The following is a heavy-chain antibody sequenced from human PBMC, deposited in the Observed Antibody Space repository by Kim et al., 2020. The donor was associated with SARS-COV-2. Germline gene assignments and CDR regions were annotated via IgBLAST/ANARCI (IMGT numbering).Heavy chain of an antibody. D-gene: IGHD3-9*01. Sequence: GGSLRLSCAASGFNFNGYDMHWVRQAPGKGLEWVSGIDSDGGTFYQGSLMGGFTISIENTKNTLFLQMNSLRAGDTAVYYCGGNDSHKYDYSLAGVYFWG. CDR3: GGNDSHKYDYSLAGVYF. CDR2: IDSDGGT. CDR1: GFNFNGYD. J-gene: IGHJ2*01. V-gene: IGHV3-13*01.